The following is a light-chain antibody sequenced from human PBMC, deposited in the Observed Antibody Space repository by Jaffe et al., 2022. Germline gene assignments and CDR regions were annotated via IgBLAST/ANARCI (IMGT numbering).Light chain of an antibody. Sequence: DIVLTQSPGTLSLSPGERATLSCRASQSVRSSFLAWYQQRPGQAPRLLLYGASSRVTGIPDRFSGSGSGTDFTLTISRLEPEDFAVYYCQQYGSSPTFGGGTKVEIK. V-gene: IGKV3-20*01. CDR2: GAS. CDR3: QQYGSSPT. J-gene: IGKJ4*01. CDR1: QSVRSSF.